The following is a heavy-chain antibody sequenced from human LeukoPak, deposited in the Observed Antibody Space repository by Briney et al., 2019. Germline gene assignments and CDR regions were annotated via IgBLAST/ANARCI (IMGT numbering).Heavy chain of an antibody. CDR1: EFTFSSYA. V-gene: IGHV3-23*01. J-gene: IGHJ5*02. CDR3: TKCSGEGTSCLYNYFDP. Sequence: GGSLRLSCAVSEFTFSSYAMSWVRQAPGKGLQWVSAISGSGGAIYYTDSVKGRFSISRDNSNNTLYLQMNSLRAEDTAVYYCTKCSGEGTSCLYNYFDPWGPGTMVTVSS. CDR2: ISGSGGAI. D-gene: IGHD2-2*01.